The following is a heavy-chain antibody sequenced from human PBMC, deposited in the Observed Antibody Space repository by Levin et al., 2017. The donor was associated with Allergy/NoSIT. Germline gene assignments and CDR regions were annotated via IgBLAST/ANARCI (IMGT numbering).Heavy chain of an antibody. CDR2: INPSGGST. CDR3: ARDMITFGGVIAKPRDVDAFDI. V-gene: IGHV1-46*01. Sequence: ASVKVSCKASGYTFTSYYMHWVRQAPGQGLEWMGIINPSGGSTSYAQKFQGRVTMTRDTSTSTVYMELSSLRSEDTAVYYCARDMITFGGVIAKPRDVDAFDIWGQGTMVTVSS. J-gene: IGHJ3*02. D-gene: IGHD3-16*02. CDR1: GYTFTSYY.